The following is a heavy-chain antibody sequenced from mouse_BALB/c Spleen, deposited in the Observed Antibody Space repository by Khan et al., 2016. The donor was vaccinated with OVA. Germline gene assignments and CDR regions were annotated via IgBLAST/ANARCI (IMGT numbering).Heavy chain of an antibody. CDR2: ISSTGST. V-gene: IGHV3-2*02. CDR3: AGSLYCSYGYAMDC. Sequence: EVQLQESGPGLVKPSQSLSLTCTVTGYSITSDYAWNWIRQFPGNKLEWMGYISSTGSTSYNPSLKSRISITRATSKNQFFLQLKSVTTEDTATYYCAGSLYCSYGYAMDCWGRGTSVTVSS. CDR1: GYSITSDYA. J-gene: IGHJ4*01. D-gene: IGHD2-14*01.